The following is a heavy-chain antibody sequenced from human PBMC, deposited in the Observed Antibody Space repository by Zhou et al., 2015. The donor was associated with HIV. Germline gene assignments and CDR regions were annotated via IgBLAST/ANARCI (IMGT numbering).Heavy chain of an antibody. Sequence: QVQLVQSGAEVKKPGSSVKVSCKASGYTFTSYAISWVRQAPGQGLEWMGGIIPIFGTANYAQKFQGRVTITADESTSTAYMELSSLRSEDTAVYYCARGKVEMATIGWFDPWGQGTLVTVSS. CDR1: GYTFTSYA. J-gene: IGHJ5*02. CDR2: IIPIFGTA. V-gene: IGHV1-69*01. CDR3: ARGKVEMATIGWFDP. D-gene: IGHD5-24*01.